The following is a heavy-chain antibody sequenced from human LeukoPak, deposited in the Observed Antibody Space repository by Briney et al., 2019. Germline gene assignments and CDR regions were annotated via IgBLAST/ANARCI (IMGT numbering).Heavy chain of an antibody. CDR1: GFTFSSYS. D-gene: IGHD1-7*01. CDR2: ISSSSSYI. CDR3: ARSIGTTLLDAFDI. J-gene: IGHJ3*02. Sequence: GSLRLSCAASGFTFSSYSMNWVRQAPGKGLEWVSSISSSSSYIYYADSVKGRFTISRDNAKNSLYLQMNSLRAEDTAVYYCARSIGTTLLDAFDIWGQGTMVTVSS. V-gene: IGHV3-21*01.